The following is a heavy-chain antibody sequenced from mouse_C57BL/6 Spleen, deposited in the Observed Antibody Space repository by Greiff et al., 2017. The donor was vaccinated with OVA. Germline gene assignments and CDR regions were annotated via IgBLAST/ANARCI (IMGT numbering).Heavy chain of an antibody. D-gene: IGHD1-1*01. V-gene: IGHV1-4*01. CDR2: INPSSGYT. CDR1: GYTFTSYT. Sequence: VQLPQSGAELARPGASVKMSCKASGYTFTSYTMHWVKQRPGQGLEWIGYINPSSGYTKYNQKFKDKATLTADKSSSTAYMQLSSLTSEDSAVYYCAAITTVVEGFAYWGQGTLVTVS. CDR3: AAITTVVEGFAY. J-gene: IGHJ3*01.